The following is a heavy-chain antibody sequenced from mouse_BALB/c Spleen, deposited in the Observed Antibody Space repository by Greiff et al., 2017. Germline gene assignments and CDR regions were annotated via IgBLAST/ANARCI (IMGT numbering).Heavy chain of an antibody. CDR3: ARGITTAPFDY. V-gene: IGHV7-3*02. Sequence: EVKVEESGGGLVQPGGSLRLSCATSGFTFTDYYMSWVRQPPGKALEWLGFIRNKANGYTTEYSASVKGRFTISRDNSQNILYLQMNTLRAEDSATYYCARGITTAPFDYWGQGTTLTVSS. CDR2: IRNKANGYTT. CDR1: GFTFTDYY. D-gene: IGHD1-2*01. J-gene: IGHJ2*01.